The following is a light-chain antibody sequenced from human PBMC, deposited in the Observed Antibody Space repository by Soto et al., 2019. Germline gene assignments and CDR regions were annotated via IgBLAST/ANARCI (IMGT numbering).Light chain of an antibody. CDR3: QQYNNWPPELT. J-gene: IGKJ4*01. Sequence: EIVMTQSPGTLSSSPGERATLSCRASHSVSSSYLAWYQQKPGQAPRLLIYGASSRATGIPDRFSGSGSGTDFTLTISRLEPEDFAVYYCQQYNNWPPELTFGGGTKVDIK. V-gene: IGKV3-20*01. CDR2: GAS. CDR1: HSVSSSY.